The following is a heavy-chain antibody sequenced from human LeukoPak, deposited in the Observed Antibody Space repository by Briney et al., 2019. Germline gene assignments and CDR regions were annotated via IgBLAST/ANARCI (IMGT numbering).Heavy chain of an antibody. CDR2: INHGGST. CDR3: ARVRGTSCYTGCWFDP. V-gene: IGHV4-34*01. Sequence: SETLSLTCAVYGGSFSGYYWSWIRQPPGKGLGWIGEINHGGSTNYNPSLKSRVTISVDTSKNQFSLKLSSVTAADTAVHYCARVRGTSCYTGCWFDPWGQGTLVTVSS. CDR1: GGSFSGYY. J-gene: IGHJ5*02. D-gene: IGHD2-2*02.